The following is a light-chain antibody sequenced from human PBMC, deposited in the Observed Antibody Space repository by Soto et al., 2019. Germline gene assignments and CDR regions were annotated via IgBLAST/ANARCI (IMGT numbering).Light chain of an antibody. Sequence: DIQMTQSPSSLSAAVGDRVTITCRASQAIRSDLGWYQQKPGKAPKRLIYAASSLQSGVPFKFRGSGSGTEFTLTITSLLPEDSAIYYCLQYYDYPYTFGQGTKVDIK. J-gene: IGKJ2*01. CDR2: AAS. CDR1: QAIRSD. V-gene: IGKV1-17*01. CDR3: LQYYDYPYT.